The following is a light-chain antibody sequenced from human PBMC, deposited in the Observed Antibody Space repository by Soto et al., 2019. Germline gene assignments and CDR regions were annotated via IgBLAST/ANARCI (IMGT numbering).Light chain of an antibody. J-gene: IGLJ1*01. Sequence: QSVLPQPASVSGSPGQSITISCTGTSSNVGSYKLVSWYQQHPGKAPKLMIFEVNKRPSGVSNRFSGSKSGNTASLTISGLKVEDEADYYCCSSGGSPTYVFGTGTKVTVL. CDR2: EVN. CDR3: CSSGGSPTYV. V-gene: IGLV2-23*02. CDR1: SSNVGSYKL.